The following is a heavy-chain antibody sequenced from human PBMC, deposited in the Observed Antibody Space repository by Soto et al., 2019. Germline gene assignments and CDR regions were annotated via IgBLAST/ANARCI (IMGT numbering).Heavy chain of an antibody. CDR2: INSDGSST. J-gene: IGHJ4*02. V-gene: IGHV3-74*01. CDR1: GFIFSSYW. Sequence: EVQLVESGGGLVQPGGSLRLSCAASGFIFSSYWMHWVRQAPGKGLVWVSRINSDGSSTSYADSVKGRFTISRDNAKNTLYLQMNSLRAEDTAVYSCARDRGWFGEVPFDYWGQGTLVTVSS. D-gene: IGHD3-10*01. CDR3: ARDRGWFGEVPFDY.